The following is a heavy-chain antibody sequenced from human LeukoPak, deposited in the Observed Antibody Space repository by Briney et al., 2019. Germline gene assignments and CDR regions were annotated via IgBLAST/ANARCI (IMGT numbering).Heavy chain of an antibody. D-gene: IGHD5-12*01. Sequence: GRSLRLSCAASGFTFDDYAMYWVRQAPGKGLEWVSGISWNSVGIGYADSVRGRFTISRDNARNSLYLQMNSLRAEDTAVYYCAKDPQYSGYSRFDYWGQGALVTVSS. J-gene: IGHJ4*02. V-gene: IGHV3-9*01. CDR3: AKDPQYSGYSRFDY. CDR1: GFTFDDYA. CDR2: ISWNSVGI.